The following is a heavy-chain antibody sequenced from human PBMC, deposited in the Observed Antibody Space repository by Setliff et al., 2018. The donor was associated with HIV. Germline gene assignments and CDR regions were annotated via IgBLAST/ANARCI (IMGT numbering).Heavy chain of an antibody. CDR1: GYSFTGYY. CDR3: AKEDQRVTSVDY. D-gene: IGHD2-2*01. J-gene: IGHJ4*02. Sequence: GASVKVSCKASGYSFTGYYMHWVRQAPGQGPEWMGRINPNGGGTNYAQKFQGRVTMTRDTSISTAYMELSRLRSDDTAVYYCAKEDQRVTSVDYWGQGTPVTVSS. CDR2: INPNGGGT. V-gene: IGHV1-2*06.